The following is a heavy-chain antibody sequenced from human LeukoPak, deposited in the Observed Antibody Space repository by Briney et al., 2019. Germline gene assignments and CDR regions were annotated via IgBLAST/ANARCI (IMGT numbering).Heavy chain of an antibody. CDR2: INHSGST. Sequence: PSETLSLTCAVSGGSISSGGYYWSWIRQPPGKGLEWIGEINHSGSTNYNPSLKSRVTISVDTSKNQFSLKLSSVTAADTAVYYCARRVRYCSSTSCYIALGENFDYWGQGTLVTVSS. D-gene: IGHD2-2*02. CDR1: GGSISSGGYY. CDR3: ARRVRYCSSTSCYIALGENFDY. J-gene: IGHJ4*02. V-gene: IGHV4-34*01.